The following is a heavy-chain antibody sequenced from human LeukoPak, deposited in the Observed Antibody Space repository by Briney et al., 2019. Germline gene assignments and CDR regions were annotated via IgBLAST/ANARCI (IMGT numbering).Heavy chain of an antibody. J-gene: IGHJ4*02. CDR3: ARDLIDGVRGVIITYYFDY. Sequence: ASVKVSCKASGGTFSSYTITWVRQAPGQGLEWMGGIIPIFGTANYAQKFQGRVTITADESTSTAYMELSSVRSKDTAVYYCARDLIDGVRGVIITYYFDYWGQGTLVTVSS. V-gene: IGHV1-69*13. CDR2: IIPIFGTA. CDR1: GGTFSSYT. D-gene: IGHD3-10*01.